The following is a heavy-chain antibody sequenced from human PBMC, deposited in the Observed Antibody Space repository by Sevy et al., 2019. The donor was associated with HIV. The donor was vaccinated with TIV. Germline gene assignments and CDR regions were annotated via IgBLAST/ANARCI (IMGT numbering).Heavy chain of an antibody. J-gene: IGHJ4*02. V-gene: IGHV1-2*04. CDR3: ARDGSAMVTFDY. CDR1: GYTFTGYY. CDR2: INPNSGGT. D-gene: IGHD5-18*01. Sequence: ASVKVSCKASGYTFTGYYMHWVRQAPGQGLEWMGWINPNSGGTNYAQKFQGWVTMTRDTSISTADMELSRLRSDDTAVYYCARDGSAMVTFDYWGQGTLVTVSS.